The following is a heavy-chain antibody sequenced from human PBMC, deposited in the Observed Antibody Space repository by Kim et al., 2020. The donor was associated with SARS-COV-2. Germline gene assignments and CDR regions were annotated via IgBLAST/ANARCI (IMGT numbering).Heavy chain of an antibody. V-gene: IGHV4-30-4*01. CDR3: ARFRQSVVPAAMYFDY. CDR1: GSSISSGDYY. J-gene: IGHJ4*02. Sequence: SETLSLTCTVSGSSISSGDYYWSWIRQPPGKGLEWIGYIYYSGSTYYNPSLKSRVTISVDTSKNQFSLKLSSVTAADTAVYYCARFRQSVVPAAMYFDYWGQGTLVTVSS. CDR2: IYYSGST. D-gene: IGHD2-2*01.